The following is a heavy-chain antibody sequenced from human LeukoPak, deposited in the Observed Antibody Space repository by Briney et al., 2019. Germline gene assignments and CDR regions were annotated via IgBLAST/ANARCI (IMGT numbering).Heavy chain of an antibody. Sequence: ETLSLTCAVYGGSFSGYYWSWIRQPPGEGLEWIGEINHSGSTNYNPSLKSRVTMSADTTKNQVSLKLSSVTAADTAVYYCARGHDYNAFDIWGQGTMVTVSS. D-gene: IGHD4-11*01. CDR1: GGSFSGYY. CDR3: ARGHDYNAFDI. CDR2: INHSGST. J-gene: IGHJ3*02. V-gene: IGHV4-34*01.